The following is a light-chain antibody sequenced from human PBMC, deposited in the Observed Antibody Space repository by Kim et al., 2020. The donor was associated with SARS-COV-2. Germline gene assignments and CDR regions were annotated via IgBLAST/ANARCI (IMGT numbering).Light chain of an antibody. CDR2: GAS. CDR1: QTVGRN. CDR3: QQYNNWPLT. V-gene: IGKV3-15*01. J-gene: IGKJ5*01. Sequence: GFPGESATLTRRASQTVGRNLAWYQQTPGQAPRLLIYGASTRATGIPARFSGSGSGTEFTLSISSLQSEDFAVYYCQQYNNWPLTFGQGTRLEIK.